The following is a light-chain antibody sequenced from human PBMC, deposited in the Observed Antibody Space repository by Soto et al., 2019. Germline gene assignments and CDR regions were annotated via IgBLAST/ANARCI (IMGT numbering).Light chain of an antibody. J-gene: IGKJ4*01. CDR2: AAS. CDR3: QQSYYTPLN. CDR1: QSISNS. V-gene: IGKV1-39*01. Sequence: DIQITHSPSSRSASVVDRVTITCLASQSISNSLHWYQHKPGKAPKLLIYAASTLPSGVPSRFSGSGSGTDFTLTISSLQPEDFATYYCQQSYYTPLNFGGGTKVDIK.